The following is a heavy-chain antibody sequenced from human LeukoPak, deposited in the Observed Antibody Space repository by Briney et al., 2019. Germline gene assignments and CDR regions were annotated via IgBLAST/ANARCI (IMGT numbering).Heavy chain of an antibody. V-gene: IGHV4-59*11. CDR2: IYYSGST. Sequence: SETLSLTCAVYGGSFSGHDWNWIRQPPGKGLEWIGYIYYSGSTNYNPSLKSRVTISVDTSKNQFSLKLSSVTAADTAVYYCARILLWGTIEMAYYFDYWGQGTLVTVSS. CDR3: ARILLWGTIEMAYYFDY. J-gene: IGHJ4*02. CDR1: GGSFSGHD. D-gene: IGHD5-24*01.